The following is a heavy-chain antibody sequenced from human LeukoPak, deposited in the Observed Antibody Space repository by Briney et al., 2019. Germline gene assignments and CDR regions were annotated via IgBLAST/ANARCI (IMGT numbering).Heavy chain of an antibody. CDR1: GGTFSSYA. CDR2: IIPIFGTA. V-gene: IGHV1-69*06. Sequence: ASVKVSCKASGGTFSSYAISWVRQAPGQGLEWMGGIIPIFGTANYAQKFQGRVTITADKSTSTAYMELSSLRSEDTAVYYCARGVKYGSSARVLDYWGQGTLVTVSS. D-gene: IGHD6-6*01. CDR3: ARGVKYGSSARVLDY. J-gene: IGHJ4*02.